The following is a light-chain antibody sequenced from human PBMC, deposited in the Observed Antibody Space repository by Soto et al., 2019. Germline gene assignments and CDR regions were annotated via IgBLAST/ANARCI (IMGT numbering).Light chain of an antibody. CDR2: EVS. J-gene: IGLJ3*02. V-gene: IGLV2-14*01. Sequence: QSVLTQPASVSASPGQSITISCTGTHSDVGGYDRVSWSQQHPGKPPKLIIFEVSYRPSGVSNRFSGSKSGNTASLTISGLQPEDEADYYCTSFTSTNTWVFGGGTKLTV. CDR1: HSDVGGYDR. CDR3: TSFTSTNTWV.